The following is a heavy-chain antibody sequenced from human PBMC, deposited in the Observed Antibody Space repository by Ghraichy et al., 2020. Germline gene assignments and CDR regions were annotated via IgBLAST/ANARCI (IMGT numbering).Heavy chain of an antibody. CDR3: ARDRGVTTEYWFDP. V-gene: IGHV3-21*01. CDR2: ISSSSSYI. Sequence: GGSLRLSCAASGFTFSSYSMNWVRQAPGKGLEWVSSISSSSSYIYYADSVKGRFTISRDNAKNSLYLQMNSLRVEDTAVYYCARDRGVTTEYWFDPWGQGTLVTVSS. J-gene: IGHJ5*02. D-gene: IGHD4-17*01. CDR1: GFTFSSYS.